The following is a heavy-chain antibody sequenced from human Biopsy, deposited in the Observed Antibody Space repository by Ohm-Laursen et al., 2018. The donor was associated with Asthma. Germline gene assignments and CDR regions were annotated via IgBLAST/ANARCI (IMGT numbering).Heavy chain of an antibody. V-gene: IGHV3-23*01. CDR3: ARIAICSTTACGPYYIYKTDV. D-gene: IGHD2-21*01. J-gene: IGHJ6*02. CDR2: ISSSSRSR. Sequence: GSLRLSCTASGFRFSDYDMNWVRQAPGKGLEWVATISSSSRSRDYADSVKGRFTISRDSSNTVYLQMNWLRAEDTAIYYCARIAICSTTACGPYYIYKTDVWGQGTTVAVSS. CDR1: GFRFSDYD.